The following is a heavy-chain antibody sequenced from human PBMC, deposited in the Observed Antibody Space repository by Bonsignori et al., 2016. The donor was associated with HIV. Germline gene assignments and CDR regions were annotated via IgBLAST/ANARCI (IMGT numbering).Heavy chain of an antibody. Sequence: SVKVSCKVSGVTFSTHGISWVRQAPGEGLEWMGQIIPAVGTADYAQKFQGRVIITADDSTSTAYMDLSSLTSHDTAVYYCARPPDGYTWGYFQYWGQGTPVTVSS. J-gene: IGHJ1*01. CDR1: GVTFSTHG. V-gene: IGHV1-69*13. D-gene: IGHD5-24*01. CDR2: IIPAVGTA. CDR3: ARPPDGYTWGYFQY.